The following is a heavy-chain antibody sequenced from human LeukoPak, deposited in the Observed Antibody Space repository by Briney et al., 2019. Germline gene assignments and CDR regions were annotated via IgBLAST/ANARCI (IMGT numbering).Heavy chain of an antibody. J-gene: IGHJ3*02. Sequence: GGSLRLSCAASGFTVSSNYMSWVRQAPGKGLEWVSVIYSGGSTYYADSVKGRFTISRDNSKNTLYLQMNSLRAEDTAVYYCARAGSDRVTMVRGVPQDIWGQGTMVTVSS. D-gene: IGHD3-10*01. CDR3: ARAGSDRVTMVRGVPQDI. V-gene: IGHV3-66*02. CDR2: IYSGGST. CDR1: GFTVSSNY.